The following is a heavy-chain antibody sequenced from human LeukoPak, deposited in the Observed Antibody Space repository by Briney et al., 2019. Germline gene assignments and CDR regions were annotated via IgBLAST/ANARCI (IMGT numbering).Heavy chain of an antibody. Sequence: GGSLRLSCAASGFTFTTNAMSWVRQAPGKGLEWVSGIGASGGSTYYADSVKARFTISRDNSKNTLYLQMNSLRTEDTAVYYCAKAEGYDILTGLDYWGQGTLVTVSS. CDR1: GFTFTTNA. V-gene: IGHV3-23*01. D-gene: IGHD3-9*01. J-gene: IGHJ4*02. CDR3: AKAEGYDILTGLDY. CDR2: IGASGGST.